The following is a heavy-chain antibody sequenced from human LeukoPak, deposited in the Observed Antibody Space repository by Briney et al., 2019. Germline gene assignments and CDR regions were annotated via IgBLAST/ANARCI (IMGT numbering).Heavy chain of an antibody. CDR2: ISGSGGST. J-gene: IGHJ4*02. V-gene: IGHV3-23*01. CDR1: GFTFSSYA. D-gene: IGHD2-21*02. CDR3: AKHLAYCGGDCYSAFDY. Sequence: PGGSLRLSCAASGFTFSSYAMSWVRQAPGKGLEWVSAISGSGGSTYYADSVKGRFTISRDNSKNTLYLQMNSLRAEDTAVYYCAKHLAYCGGDCYSAFDYWGQGTLVTVSS.